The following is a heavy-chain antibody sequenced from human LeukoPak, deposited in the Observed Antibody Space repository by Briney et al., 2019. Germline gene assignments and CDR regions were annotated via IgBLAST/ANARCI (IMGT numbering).Heavy chain of an antibody. CDR1: GYTFTSYA. CDR2: INAGNGNT. Sequence: ASVKVSCKASGYTFTSYAMHWVRQAPGQRLEWMGWINAGNGNTKYSQKFQGRVTITRDTSASTAYMELSSLRSEDTAVYYCARERWGGSTFGGVIALDYWGQGTLVTVSS. D-gene: IGHD3-16*02. J-gene: IGHJ4*02. CDR3: ARERWGGSTFGGVIALDY. V-gene: IGHV1-3*01.